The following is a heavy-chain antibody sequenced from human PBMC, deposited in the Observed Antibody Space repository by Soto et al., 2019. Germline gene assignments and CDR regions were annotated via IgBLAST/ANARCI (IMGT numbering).Heavy chain of an antibody. CDR1: GGSFSGYY. D-gene: IGHD6-6*01. CDR3: ASSAARSSYYFDY. Sequence: SETLSLTCAVYGGSFSGYYWSWIRQPPGKGLEWIGEINHSGSTNYNPSLKSRVTISVDTSKNQFSLKLSSVTATDTAVYYCASSAARSSYYFDYWGQGTLVTVSS. CDR2: INHSGST. V-gene: IGHV4-34*01. J-gene: IGHJ4*02.